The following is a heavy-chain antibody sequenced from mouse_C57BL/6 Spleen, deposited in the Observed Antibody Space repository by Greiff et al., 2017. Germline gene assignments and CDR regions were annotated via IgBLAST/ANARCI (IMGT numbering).Heavy chain of an antibody. V-gene: IGHV1-59*01. CDR2: IDPSDSYT. CDR1: GYTFTSYW. CDR3: ARSYTGTKKEAWFAY. J-gene: IGHJ3*01. Sequence: VQLQQPGAELVRPGPSVKLSCKASGYTFTSYWMHWVKQRPGQGLEWIGVIDPSDSYTNYNQKFQGKATLTVDTSSSTAYMQRSSLTSEDSAVYYCARSYTGTKKEAWFAYWGQGTLVTVSA. D-gene: IGHD4-1*01.